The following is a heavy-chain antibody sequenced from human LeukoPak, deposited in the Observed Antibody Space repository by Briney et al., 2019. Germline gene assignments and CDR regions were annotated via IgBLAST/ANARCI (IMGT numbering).Heavy chain of an antibody. CDR3: ARLIEGAGFDY. Sequence: GGSLRLSCAASGFTFSNYWMSWVRQAPGKGLEWVANIKQDGSEKYYVDSVKGRFIISRDNARNSLYLQMNSLRADDTAVYYCARLIEGAGFDYWGQGPLVTVSS. CDR2: IKQDGSEK. CDR1: GFTFSNYW. V-gene: IGHV3-7*01. J-gene: IGHJ4*02. D-gene: IGHD6-13*01.